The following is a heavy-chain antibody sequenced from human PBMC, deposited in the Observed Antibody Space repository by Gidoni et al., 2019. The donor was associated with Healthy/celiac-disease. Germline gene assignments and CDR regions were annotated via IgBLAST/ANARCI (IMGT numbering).Heavy chain of an antibody. V-gene: IGHV4-59*01. D-gene: IGHD1-26*01. J-gene: IGHJ4*02. Sequence: QVQLQESGPGLVKPAETLSLTCTVPGGSISFYYWSWIRQPPGKGLEWIGYIYYSGSTNYNPSLKSRVTISLDTSKNQFSLKLSSVPAADTAVYYCGRAGRVGATLDYWGQGSLVTVSS. CDR1: GGSISFYY. CDR3: GRAGRVGATLDY. CDR2: IYYSGST.